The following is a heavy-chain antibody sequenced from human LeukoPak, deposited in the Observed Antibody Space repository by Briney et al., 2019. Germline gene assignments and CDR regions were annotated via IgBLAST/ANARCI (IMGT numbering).Heavy chain of an antibody. V-gene: IGHV2-70*11. CDR2: IDYNDDK. D-gene: IGHD6-13*01. Sequence: SGPALVKPTQTLTLTCTFSGFSLSTSGMYVSWIRQPPGKALEWLARIDYNDDKYYSTSLKTRLTISKDTSKNQVVLRMTNMDPEDTATYYCARHFIAAAVSYNWFDPWGQGTLVTVSS. J-gene: IGHJ5*02. CDR1: GFSLSTSGMY. CDR3: ARHFIAAAVSYNWFDP.